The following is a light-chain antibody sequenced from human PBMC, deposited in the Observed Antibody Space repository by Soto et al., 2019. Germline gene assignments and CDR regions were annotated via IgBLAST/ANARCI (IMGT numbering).Light chain of an antibody. Sequence: QSALTQPASVSGSPEQSITISCTGTSSDVGSYNLVSWYQQHPGKAPKLMIYEGSKRPSGVSNRFSGSKSGNTASLTISGLQAEDEADYYCCSYAGSVVFGGGTKLTVL. CDR2: EGS. CDR3: CSYAGSVV. J-gene: IGLJ2*01. V-gene: IGLV2-23*01. CDR1: SSDVGSYNL.